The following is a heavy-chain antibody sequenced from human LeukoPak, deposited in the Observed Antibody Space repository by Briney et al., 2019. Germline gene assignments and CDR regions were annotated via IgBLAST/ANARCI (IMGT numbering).Heavy chain of an antibody. CDR1: GYTFTNYA. CDR2: IHPSTGNP. V-gene: IGHV7-4-1*02. CDR3: ARAYQRLGQLSLPDY. Sequence: ASVKVSCKASGYTFTNYAMNWVRQAPGQGLEWMGWIHPSTGNPTYAQAFTGRFVLSLDTSVSTTYLQISSLKTEDTAVYYCARAYQRLGQLSLPDYWGQGTLVTVSS. D-gene: IGHD3-16*02. J-gene: IGHJ4*02.